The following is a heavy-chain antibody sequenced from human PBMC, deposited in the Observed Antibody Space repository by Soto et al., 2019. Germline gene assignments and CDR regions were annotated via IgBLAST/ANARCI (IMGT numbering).Heavy chain of an antibody. CDR2: IGTADDT. CDR3: AREKIRGTFRYGMDV. J-gene: IGHJ6*02. V-gene: IGHV3-13*04. Sequence: PGGSLRLSCAASGCTFSSYDMHWVRQVTGKGLEWVSGIGTADDTYYPDSVKGRFTISRENAKNSLHLQMNSLRGGDTAVYYCAREKIRGTFRYGMDVWGQGTTVTVSS. D-gene: IGHD3-10*01. CDR1: GCTFSSYD.